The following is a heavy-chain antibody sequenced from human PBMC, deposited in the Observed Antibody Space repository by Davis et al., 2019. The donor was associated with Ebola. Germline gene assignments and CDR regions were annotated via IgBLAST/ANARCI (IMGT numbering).Heavy chain of an antibody. Sequence: GESLKISCAASGFTFSSYGMHWVRQAPGKGLEWVSVIYSGGSTYYADSVKGRFTISRDNSKNTLYLQMNSLRAEDTAVYYCARDYSNYYYGMDVWGQGTTVTVSS. CDR1: GFTFSSYG. J-gene: IGHJ6*02. D-gene: IGHD4-11*01. CDR3: ARDYSNYYYGMDV. CDR2: IYSGGST. V-gene: IGHV3-NL1*01.